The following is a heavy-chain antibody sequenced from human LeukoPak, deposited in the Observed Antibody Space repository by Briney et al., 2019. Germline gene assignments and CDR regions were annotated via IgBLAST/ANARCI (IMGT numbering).Heavy chain of an antibody. CDR1: GFSLSVYG. V-gene: IGHV3-30*04. D-gene: IGHD3-9*01. CDR2: ISFDGSNI. Sequence: GRSLRLSCVASGFSLSVYGMHWVRQAPGKGLEWVAVISFDGSNIDYADSVKGRFTISRDNSKNMLYLQMNSLSAEDTVVYYCATRDILGFDYWGQGTLVTVSP. J-gene: IGHJ4*02. CDR3: ATRDILGFDY.